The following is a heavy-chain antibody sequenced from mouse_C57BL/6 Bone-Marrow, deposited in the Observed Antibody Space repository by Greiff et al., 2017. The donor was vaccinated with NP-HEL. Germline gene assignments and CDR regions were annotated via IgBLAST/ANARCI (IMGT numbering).Heavy chain of an antibody. Sequence: VQLQQSGAELVRPGASVKLSCTASGFNIKDDYMHWVKQRPEQGLEWIGWIDPENGDTEYASKFQGKATITADTSSHTAYLQLSSLTSEDTAVYYCTHDGYYEDFDYWGQGTTLTVSS. J-gene: IGHJ2*01. CDR2: IDPENGDT. CDR1: GFNIKDDY. CDR3: THDGYYEDFDY. D-gene: IGHD2-3*01. V-gene: IGHV14-4*01.